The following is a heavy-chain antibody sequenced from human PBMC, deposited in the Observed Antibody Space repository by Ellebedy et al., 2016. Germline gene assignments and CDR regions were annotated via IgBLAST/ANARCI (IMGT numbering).Heavy chain of an antibody. D-gene: IGHD3-22*01. Sequence: SVKVSXXASGGRFSSYAISWVRQAPGQGLEWMGGLIPVFGTTNYARKFQGRVTITADKSTSTAYMELSSLRSEDTAVYYCARGYYYESSGHYYEDYWGQGTLVTVSS. J-gene: IGHJ4*02. CDR3: ARGYYYESSGHYYEDY. V-gene: IGHV1-69*06. CDR2: LIPVFGTT. CDR1: GGRFSSYA.